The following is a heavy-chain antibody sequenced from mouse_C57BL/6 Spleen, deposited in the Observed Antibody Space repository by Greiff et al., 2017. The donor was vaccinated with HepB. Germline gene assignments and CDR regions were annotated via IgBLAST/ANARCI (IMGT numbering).Heavy chain of an antibody. D-gene: IGHD1-1*01. CDR2: IDPEDGET. CDR1: GFNIKDYY. Sequence: VQLQQSGAELVKPGASVKLSCTASGFNIKDYYMHWVKQRPEQGLEWIGRIDPEDGETKYAPKFQGKATITADTSSNTAYLQLSSRTSEDTAVYYCAYYYGSTAYAMDYWGQGTSVTVSS. CDR3: AYYYGSTAYAMDY. J-gene: IGHJ4*01. V-gene: IGHV14-2*01.